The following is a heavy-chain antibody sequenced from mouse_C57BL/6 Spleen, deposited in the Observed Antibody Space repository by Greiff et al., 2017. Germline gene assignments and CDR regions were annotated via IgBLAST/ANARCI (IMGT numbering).Heavy chain of an antibody. CDR2: INPSNGGT. CDR1: GYTFTSYW. J-gene: IGHJ2*01. V-gene: IGHV1-53*01. CDR3: ARPNPKGGDYFDY. Sequence: VQLQQPGTELVKPGASVKLSCKASGYTFTSYWMHWVKQRPGQGLEWIGNINPSNGGTNYNEKFKSKATLTVDKSSSTAYMQLSILTSEDSAVYYCARPNPKGGDYFDYWGQGTTRTVSS.